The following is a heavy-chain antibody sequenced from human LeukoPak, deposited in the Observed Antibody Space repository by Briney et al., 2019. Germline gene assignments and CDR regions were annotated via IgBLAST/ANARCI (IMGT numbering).Heavy chain of an antibody. CDR2: IYYSGST. Sequence: SETLSLTCTVSGGSISSSSYYWGWIRQPPGKWLEWIGSIYYSGSTYYNPSLKSRVTISVDTSKNQFSLKLSSVTAADTAIYYCARGNMWDYRRYYYYMDVWGKGTTVTVSS. CDR1: GGSISSSSYY. D-gene: IGHD4-11*01. V-gene: IGHV4-39*07. CDR3: ARGNMWDYRRYYYYMDV. J-gene: IGHJ6*03.